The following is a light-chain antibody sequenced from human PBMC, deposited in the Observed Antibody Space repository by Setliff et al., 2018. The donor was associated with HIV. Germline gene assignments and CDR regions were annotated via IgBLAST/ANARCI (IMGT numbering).Light chain of an antibody. CDR2: DVS. Sequence: QSALTQPASVSGSPGQSITISCTGTSSDVGGYNYVSWYQQHPGKAPKLMIYDVSNRPSGVSNRFSGSKSGNTDSLTISGLQAEDEADYYCSSYTSSSTLEVFGTGTKVTVL. CDR3: SSYTSSSTLEV. J-gene: IGLJ1*01. CDR1: SSDVGGYNY. V-gene: IGLV2-14*03.